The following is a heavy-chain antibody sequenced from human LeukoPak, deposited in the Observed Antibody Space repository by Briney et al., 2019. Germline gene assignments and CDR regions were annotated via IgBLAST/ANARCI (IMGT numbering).Heavy chain of an antibody. CDR2: ISGSGRDT. J-gene: IGHJ2*01. CDR1: ELTFPRYA. D-gene: IGHD3/OR15-3a*01. CDR3: AKWGDFWTGLNNWYFEL. Sequence: GGSLRLSCAASELTFPRYAFAWVRQAPGRGLQWVSGISGSGRDTFYSDSVKGRFTISRDNSKNTHYLQMSSLTAEDTAVYYCAKWGDFWTGLNNWYFELWGRGTLVTVSS. V-gene: IGHV3-23*01.